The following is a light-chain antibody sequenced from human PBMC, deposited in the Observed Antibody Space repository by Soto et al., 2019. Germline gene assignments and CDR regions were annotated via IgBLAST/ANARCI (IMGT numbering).Light chain of an antibody. V-gene: IGLV1-47*01. CDR3: AAWDDSGSGLWV. CDR1: SSNIGSNY. CDR2: RNN. Sequence: QSVLTQPPSASGTPGQRVTISCSGSSSNIGSNYVYWYQQHPGTAPKLLIYRNNQRPSGVADRFSGSKSRTSGSLAISGLRSEDGDDCYCAAWDDSGSGLWVFGRGTKLAVL. J-gene: IGLJ3*02.